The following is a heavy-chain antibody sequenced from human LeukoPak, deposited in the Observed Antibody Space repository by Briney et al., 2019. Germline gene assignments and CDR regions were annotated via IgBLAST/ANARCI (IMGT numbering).Heavy chain of an antibody. CDR1: GGTFSSYT. D-gene: IGHD2-15*01. J-gene: IGHJ5*02. CDR2: INPTSGGT. V-gene: IGHV1-2*06. CDR3: ARGYCSGGTCYLVENWLDP. Sequence: ASVKVSCKASGGTFSSYTISWVRQAPGQGLEWMGRINPTSGGTDYAQNFQGRVTMTRDTSISTAYMELSRLRSDDTAVYYCARGYCSGGTCYLVENWLDPWGQGTLVTVSS.